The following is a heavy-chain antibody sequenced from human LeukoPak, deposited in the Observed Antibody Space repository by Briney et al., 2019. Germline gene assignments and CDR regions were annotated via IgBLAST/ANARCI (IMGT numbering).Heavy chain of an antibody. CDR2: INTNTGNP. Sequence: ASVKVSCKASGYTFTSYAMNWVRQAPVQGLGWMGWINTNTGNPTYAQGFTGRFVFYMDTSVSTAYLQISSLKAEDTALYYCVRGIDTNGYFNYWREGTLVTVSS. D-gene: IGHD3-22*01. CDR1: GYTFTSYA. J-gene: IGHJ4*02. CDR3: VRGIDTNGYFNY. V-gene: IGHV7-4-1*02.